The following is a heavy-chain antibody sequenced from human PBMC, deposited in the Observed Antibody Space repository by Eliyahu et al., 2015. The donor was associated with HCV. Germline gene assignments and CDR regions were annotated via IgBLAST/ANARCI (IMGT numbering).Heavy chain of an antibody. D-gene: IGHD6-19*01. CDR3: ARAADSGSGWS. CDR1: GGSVSSSSYY. CDR2: TYSGNT. J-gene: IGHJ5*02. Sequence: QLQLQESGPGLVKPSETLSLTCAVSGGSVSSSSYYWGWIRQPPGKGLEWIGSTYSGNTHYPPSLRSQVTISVHTSQNQFSLKLTSVTAADTAMYYCARAADSGSGWSWGRGTLVTVSS. V-gene: IGHV4-39*01.